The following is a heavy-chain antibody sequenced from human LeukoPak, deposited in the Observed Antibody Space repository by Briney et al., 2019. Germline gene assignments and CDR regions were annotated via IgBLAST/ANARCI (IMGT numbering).Heavy chain of an antibody. Sequence: ASVKVSCKASGYTFTSYAMNWVRQAPGQGLEWMGWINTNTGNPTYAQGFTGRFVFSLDTSVSTAYLQISSLKAEDTAVYYCAGDLLTVVPAAMVFGMDVWGQGTTVTVSS. CDR2: INTNTGNP. CDR1: GYTFTSYA. D-gene: IGHD2-2*01. V-gene: IGHV7-4-1*02. CDR3: AGDLLTVVPAAMVFGMDV. J-gene: IGHJ6*02.